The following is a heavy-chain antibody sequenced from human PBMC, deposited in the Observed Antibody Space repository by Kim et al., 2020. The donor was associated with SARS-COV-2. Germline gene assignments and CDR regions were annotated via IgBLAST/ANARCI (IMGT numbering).Heavy chain of an antibody. CDR3: AKDRLVRGVKSVWFDY. D-gene: IGHD3-10*01. CDR1: GFTFSSYG. CDR2: ISYDGSNK. J-gene: IGHJ4*02. V-gene: IGHV3-30*18. Sequence: GGSLRLSCAASGFTFSSYGMHWVRQAPGKGLEWVAVISYDGSNKYYADSVKGRFTISRDNSKNTLYLQMNSLRAEDTAVYYCAKDRLVRGVKSVWFDYWGQGTLVTVSS.